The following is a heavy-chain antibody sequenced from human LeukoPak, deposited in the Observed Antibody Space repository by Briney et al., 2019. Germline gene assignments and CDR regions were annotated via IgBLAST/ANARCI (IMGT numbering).Heavy chain of an antibody. CDR1: GFTFSSYA. Sequence: GGSLRLSCAASGFTFSSYAMSWVRQAPGKGLEWVSAISGSGGSTYYADSVKGRFTISRDKSKNTLYLQMNSLRAEDTAVYYCAKPQYYDSSGYFSQHWGQGTLVTVSS. CDR2: ISGSGGST. V-gene: IGHV3-23*01. J-gene: IGHJ1*01. CDR3: AKPQYYDSSGYFSQH. D-gene: IGHD3-22*01.